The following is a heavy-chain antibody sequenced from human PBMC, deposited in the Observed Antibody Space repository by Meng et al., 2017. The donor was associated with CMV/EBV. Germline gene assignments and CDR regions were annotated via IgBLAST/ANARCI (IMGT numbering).Heavy chain of an antibody. V-gene: IGHV3-66*02. CDR3: AREGDFWSGYRDPYYYGMDV. CDR1: GFTVSSNY. J-gene: IGHJ6*02. CDR2: IYSGGST. D-gene: IGHD3-3*01. Sequence: GESLKISCAASGFTVSSNYMSWVRQAPGKGLEWVSAIYSGGSTYYADSVKGRFTISRDNSKNTLYLQMNSLRAEDTAVYYCAREGDFWSGYRDPYYYGMDVWGQGTTVTVSS.